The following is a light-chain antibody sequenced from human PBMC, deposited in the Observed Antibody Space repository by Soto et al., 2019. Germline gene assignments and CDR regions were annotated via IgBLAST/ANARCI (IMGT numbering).Light chain of an antibody. CDR1: SSDIGGYNS. CDR2: EVT. V-gene: IGLV2-14*01. CDR3: TSYTPIVTLGSV. J-gene: IGLJ1*01. Sequence: QSALTQPASVSGSPGQSITISCTGTSSDIGGYNSVSWYQQHPGRAPRLIIYEVTNRPSGVSNRFSASKSGNTASLTISGFQAEDGADYYGTSYTPIVTLGSVFGTGTKVTAL.